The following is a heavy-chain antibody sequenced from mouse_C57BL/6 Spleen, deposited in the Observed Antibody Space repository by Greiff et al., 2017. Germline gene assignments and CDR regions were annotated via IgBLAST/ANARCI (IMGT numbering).Heavy chain of an antibody. CDR3: ARKGYAMDY. CDR2: IYPGDGDT. Sequence: VQLQQSGPELVKPGASVKISCKASGYAFSSSWMNWVKQRPGKGLEWIGRIYPGDGDTNYNGKFKGKATLTADKSSSTAYMQLSSLTSEDSAVYFCARKGYAMDYWGQRTSVTVSS. CDR1: GYAFSSSW. V-gene: IGHV1-82*01. J-gene: IGHJ4*01.